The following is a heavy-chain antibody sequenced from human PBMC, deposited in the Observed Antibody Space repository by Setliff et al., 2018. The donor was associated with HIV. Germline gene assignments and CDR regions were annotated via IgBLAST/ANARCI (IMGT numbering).Heavy chain of an antibody. V-gene: IGHV4-31*03. J-gene: IGHJ4*02. CDR1: GRSITTGGLY. Sequence: SETLSLTCSVSGRSITTGGLYWNWIRQHPGKGLEWTGYIYHSGGTYYTPSLQSRVTMSLDTSKNQFSLKLSSVTAADTAVYYCAKLGDSTGVYSYFDYWGQGMLVTVSS. CDR2: IYHSGGT. D-gene: IGHD7-27*01. CDR3: AKLGDSTGVYSYFDY.